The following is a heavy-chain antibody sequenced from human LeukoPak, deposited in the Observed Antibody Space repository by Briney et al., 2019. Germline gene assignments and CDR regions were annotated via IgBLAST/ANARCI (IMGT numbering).Heavy chain of an antibody. CDR2: IRYSGST. J-gene: IGHJ3*02. D-gene: IGHD2-2*01. CDR3: VRSRLSDHIVPAAERADDACDM. Sequence: PSETLSLTCTVSGGSISSSRYYWGWIPQPPGKGLEWIGSIRYSGSTYYNPSLKSRVTVSVDTSENQFSLKLSSVAAADTAVYFCVRSRLSDHIVPAAERADDACDMWGQGTMVTVSS. V-gene: IGHV4-39*07. CDR1: GGSISSSRYY.